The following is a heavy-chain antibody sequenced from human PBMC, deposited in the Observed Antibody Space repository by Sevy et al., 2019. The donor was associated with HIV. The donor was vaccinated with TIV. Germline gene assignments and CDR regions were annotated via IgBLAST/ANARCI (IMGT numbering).Heavy chain of an antibody. CDR2: IWYDGSSK. CDR3: ARAKLLPFTVTMVRGALSYYFDS. J-gene: IGHJ4*02. D-gene: IGHD3-10*01. V-gene: IGHV3-33*01. Sequence: GGSLRLSCAASGFTFSSYGMHWVRQAPGKGLEWVAVIWYDGSSKYYADSVKGRFTVARDNSKNTLYLQMNSLRAEDTAVYYCARAKLLPFTVTMVRGALSYYFDSWGQGTLVTVSS. CDR1: GFTFSSYG.